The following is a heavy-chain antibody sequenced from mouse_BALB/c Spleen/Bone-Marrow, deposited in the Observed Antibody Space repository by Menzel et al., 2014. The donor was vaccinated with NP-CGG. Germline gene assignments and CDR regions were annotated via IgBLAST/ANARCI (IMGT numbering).Heavy chain of an antibody. V-gene: IGHV1-9*01. CDR2: ILPGSVSA. CDR3: EKKGSYARDH. Sequence: QVQLKESGAELMKPGASMRISCKATGYTFNTYWIEWIKQRPGHGLEWIGEILPGSVSANFNGGFKGKATFTADTSSNPASMQLSSLTSEDSAVYYWEKKGSYARDHWGKGTSVSSSS. J-gene: IGHJ4*01. CDR1: GYTFNTYW.